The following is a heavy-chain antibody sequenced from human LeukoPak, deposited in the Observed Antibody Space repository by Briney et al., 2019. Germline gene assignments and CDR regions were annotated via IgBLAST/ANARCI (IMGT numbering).Heavy chain of an antibody. CDR3: ARDLGSEVVPAAIHY. Sequence: ASVKVSCKASGYTFTSYYMHWVRQAPGQGLEWMGIINPSGGSTSYAQKFQGRVTMTRDTSTSTVYMELSSLRSEDTAVYYCARDLGSEVVPAAIHYWGQGTLVTVSS. D-gene: IGHD2-2*01. V-gene: IGHV1-46*01. CDR1: GYTFTSYY. J-gene: IGHJ4*02. CDR2: INPSGGST.